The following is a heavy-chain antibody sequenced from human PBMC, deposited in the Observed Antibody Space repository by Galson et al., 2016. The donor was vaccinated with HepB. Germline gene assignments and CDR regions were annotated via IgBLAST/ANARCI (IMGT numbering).Heavy chain of an antibody. CDR3: ARHELHSNSWYMDS. Sequence: QSGAEVKKPGESLKISCQVSGYKFTSYWIGWVRQMPGKGLEWMGTIHPGDSDTRYSPSFQGQVTISVDKSISTAYLQWSSLKASDSAMYYCARHELHSNSWYMDSWGQGTLVTVSS. CDR1: GYKFTSYW. D-gene: IGHD6-13*01. CDR2: IHPGDSDT. V-gene: IGHV5-51*01. J-gene: IGHJ4*02.